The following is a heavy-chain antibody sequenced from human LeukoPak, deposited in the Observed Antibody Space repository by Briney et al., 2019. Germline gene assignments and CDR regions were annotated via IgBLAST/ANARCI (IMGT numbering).Heavy chain of an antibody. D-gene: IGHD1-26*01. Sequence: PWGSLRLSCAASGFTFSSYAMHWVRQAPGKGREYVSAIRSNGGSTYYANSVKGRFTISRDNSKNTLYLQMGSLKAEDMAVYYCARDTGSYYFDYWGQGTLVTVSS. J-gene: IGHJ4*02. CDR1: GFTFSSYA. CDR3: ARDTGSYYFDY. V-gene: IGHV3-64*01. CDR2: IRSNGGST.